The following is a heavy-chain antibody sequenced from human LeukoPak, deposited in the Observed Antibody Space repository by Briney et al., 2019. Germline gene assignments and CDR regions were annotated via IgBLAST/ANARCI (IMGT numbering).Heavy chain of an antibody. CDR1: GYIFPNYW. Sequence: KSGESLRISCEASGYIFPNYWIGWVRQVPGKGLDWMGLIHPGDSDTRYSPSFQDQVTISVNKSITTAYLQWSSLQASDTAIYFCARVVVVTATHWYFDLWGRGSLVTVFS. CDR3: ARVVVVTATHWYFDL. CDR2: IHPGDSDT. V-gene: IGHV5-51*01. J-gene: IGHJ2*01. D-gene: IGHD2-21*02.